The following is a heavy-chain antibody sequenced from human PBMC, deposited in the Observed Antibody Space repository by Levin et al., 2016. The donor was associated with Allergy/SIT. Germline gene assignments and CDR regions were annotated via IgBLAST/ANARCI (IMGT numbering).Heavy chain of an antibody. J-gene: IGHJ4*02. CDR2: IYYSGST. Sequence: GSLRLSCTVSGGSISSSSYYWGWIRQPPGKGLEWIGSIYYSGSTYYNPSLKSRVTISVDTSKNQFSLKLSSVTAADTAVYYCARSYCSGGSCYTRETYFDYWGQGTLVTVSS. D-gene: IGHD2-15*01. CDR1: GGSISSSSYY. CDR3: ARSYCSGGSCYTRETYFDY. V-gene: IGHV4-39*01.